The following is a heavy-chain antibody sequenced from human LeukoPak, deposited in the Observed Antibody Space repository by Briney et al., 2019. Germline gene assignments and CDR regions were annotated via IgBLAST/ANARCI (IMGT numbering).Heavy chain of an antibody. V-gene: IGHV4-4*09. CDR3: PRSRSGYRYTFDY. J-gene: IGHJ4*02. D-gene: IGHD3-22*01. CDR1: AASISNYY. Sequence: PSETLSLTCAVSAASISNYYWSWIRQAPGKGLDWIGYISTSGSTNYNPSLTSRLSISLDTSKNRSSLNLNFVPAADTAVYYCPRSRSGYRYTFDYWGQGALVTVSS. CDR2: ISTSGST.